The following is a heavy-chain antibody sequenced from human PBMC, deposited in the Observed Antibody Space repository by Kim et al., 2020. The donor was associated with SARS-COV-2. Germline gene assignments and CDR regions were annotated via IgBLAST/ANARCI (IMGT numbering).Heavy chain of an antibody. Sequence: ASVKVSCKASGYTFTSYYMHWVRQAPGQGLEWMGIINPSGGSTSYAQKFQGRVTMTRDTSTSTVYMELSSLRSEDTAVYYCARGPYYYDSSGYYYTKLQFDYWGQGTLVTVSS. CDR3: ARGPYYYDSSGYYYTKLQFDY. J-gene: IGHJ4*02. D-gene: IGHD3-22*01. V-gene: IGHV1-46*01. CDR2: INPSGGST. CDR1: GYTFTSYY.